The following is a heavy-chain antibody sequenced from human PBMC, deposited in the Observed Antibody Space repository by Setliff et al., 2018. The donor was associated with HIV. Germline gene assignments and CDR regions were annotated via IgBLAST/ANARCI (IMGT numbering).Heavy chain of an antibody. Sequence: GSLRLSCAASGFTFRNAWMSWVRQAPGKGLEWVGRIKSKSDGGAVHYAAPVKGRFTISRDDSQDTLYLEMNSLTNEDTAMYYCTTYSSVYYHSDCWGQGTLVTVLL. CDR3: TTYSSVYYHSDC. CDR2: IKSKSDGGAV. V-gene: IGHV3-15*06. CDR1: GFTFRNAW. D-gene: IGHD3-22*01. J-gene: IGHJ4*02.